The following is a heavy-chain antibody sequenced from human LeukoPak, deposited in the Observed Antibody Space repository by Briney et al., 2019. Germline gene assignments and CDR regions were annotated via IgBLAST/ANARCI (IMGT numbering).Heavy chain of an antibody. CDR3: ARFYGSGSNFDY. J-gene: IGHJ4*02. CDR1: GGSITNYY. V-gene: IGHV4-59*01. CDR2: IYYSGST. Sequence: SETLSLTCTVSGGSITNYYWSWIRQPPGKGLEWIGYIYYSGSTDYHPSLKSRVTISVDTSRNQFSLKLSSVTAADTAVYYCARFYGSGSNFDYWGQGTLVTVSS. D-gene: IGHD3-10*01.